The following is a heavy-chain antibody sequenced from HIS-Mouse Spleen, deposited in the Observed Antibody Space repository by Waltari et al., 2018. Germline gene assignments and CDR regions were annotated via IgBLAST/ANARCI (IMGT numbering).Heavy chain of an antibody. J-gene: IGHJ2*01. CDR1: GCSISSSSYY. D-gene: IGHD6-13*01. CDR3: AREIPYSSSWYDWYFDL. CDR2: IYYSGST. Sequence: QLQLQESGPGLVKPSETLSLTCTVSGCSISSSSYYGGWIRQPPGKGLEWLGSIYYSGSTYYNPSLKSRVTISVDTSKNQFSLKLSSVTAADTAVYYCAREIPYSSSWYDWYFDLWGRGTLVTVSS. V-gene: IGHV4-39*07.